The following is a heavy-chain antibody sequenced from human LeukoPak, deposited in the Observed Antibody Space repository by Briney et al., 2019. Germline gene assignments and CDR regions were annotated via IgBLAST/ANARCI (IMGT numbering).Heavy chain of an antibody. D-gene: IGHD2/OR15-2a*01. V-gene: IGHV4-59*01. CDR1: GGSISSYN. J-gene: IGHJ4*02. CDR3: ARGGILAKVFDY. CDR2: IYYSGST. Sequence: SETLSFTCTGSGGSISSYNWSWIRQPPGKGLKWIGYIYYSGSTNYNPSLKSRVTISVDTSKNQFSLKLSSVTAADTAVYYCARGGILAKVFDYWGQGTLVTVSS.